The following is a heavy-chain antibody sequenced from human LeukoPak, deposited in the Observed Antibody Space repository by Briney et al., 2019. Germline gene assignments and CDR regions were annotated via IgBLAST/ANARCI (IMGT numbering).Heavy chain of an antibody. CDR1: GFTFSSYG. J-gene: IGHJ4*02. CDR2: IWYDGSNK. D-gene: IGHD3-16*01. CDR3: ARNVELGGFDY. V-gene: IGHV3-33*01. Sequence: GRSLRLSCAASGFTFSSYGMHWVRQAPGKGLEWVAVIWYDGSNKYYADSVKGRFTISRDNSKNTLYLQMNSLRAEDTAVYYCARNVELGGFDYWGQGTLVTVSS.